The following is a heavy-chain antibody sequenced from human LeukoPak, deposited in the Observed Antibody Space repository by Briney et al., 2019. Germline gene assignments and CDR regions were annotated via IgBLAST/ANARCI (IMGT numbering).Heavy chain of an antibody. CDR2: IFPSSDEI. CDR3: ATYRQVLLPFES. D-gene: IGHD2-8*02. J-gene: IGHJ4*02. Sequence: PGGSLRLSCAASGFTFSTFAMIWVRQPPGKGLEWVSSIFPSSDEIHYADSVRGRFTISRDNFKSTLSLQMNSLRAEDTAIYYCATYRQVLLPFESWGQGTLVTVSS. CDR1: GFTFSTFA. V-gene: IGHV3-23*01.